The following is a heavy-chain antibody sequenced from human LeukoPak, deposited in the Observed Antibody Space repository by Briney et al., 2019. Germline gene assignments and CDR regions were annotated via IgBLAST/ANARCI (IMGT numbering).Heavy chain of an antibody. D-gene: IGHD3-10*01. Sequence: GRSLRLSCAASGFTFSSYAMSWFRQAPGKGLEWVSAISGSGGSTYYADSVKGRFTISRDNAKNSLYLQMSSLRAEDTAVYYCARDHGSGTYYFDYWGQGTLVTVSS. CDR1: GFTFSSYA. J-gene: IGHJ4*02. CDR2: ISGSGGST. V-gene: IGHV3-23*01. CDR3: ARDHGSGTYYFDY.